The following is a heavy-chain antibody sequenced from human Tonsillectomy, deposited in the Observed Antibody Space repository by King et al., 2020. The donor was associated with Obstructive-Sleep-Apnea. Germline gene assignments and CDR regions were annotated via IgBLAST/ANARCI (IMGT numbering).Heavy chain of an antibody. J-gene: IGHJ4*02. Sequence: VQLVESGGGLVQPGRSLRLSCAASGFTFDDYAMHWVRQAPGKGLEWVSGISWNSGSIGYADSVKGRFTISRDNAKNSLYLQMNSLRAEDTALYYCAKSGGSGSYYNGALDYWGQGTLVTVSS. D-gene: IGHD3-10*01. CDR3: AKSGGSGSYYNGALDY. V-gene: IGHV3-9*01. CDR1: GFTFDDYA. CDR2: ISWNSGSI.